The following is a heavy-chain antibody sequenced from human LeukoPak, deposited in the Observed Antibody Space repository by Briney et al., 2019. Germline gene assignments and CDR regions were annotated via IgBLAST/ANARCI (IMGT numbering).Heavy chain of an antibody. J-gene: IGHJ4*02. Sequence: ASVKVSCKVSGYTLTELSMHWVRQAPGKGLEWMGGFDPEDGETIYAQKFQGRVTMTEDTSTDTAYMELSSLRSEDTAVYYCATDPSSGWYVGYWGQGTLVTVSS. CDR2: FDPEDGET. D-gene: IGHD6-19*01. CDR1: GYTLTELS. CDR3: ATDPSSGWYVGY. V-gene: IGHV1-24*01.